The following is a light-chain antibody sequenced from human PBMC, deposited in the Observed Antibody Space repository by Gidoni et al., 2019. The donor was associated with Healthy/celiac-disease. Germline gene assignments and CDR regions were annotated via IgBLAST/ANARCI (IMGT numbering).Light chain of an antibody. Sequence: IVLTQSPATLSLSPGERATLSCRASQSVSSYLAWYQQKPGQAPRRLIYDASNRATGIPARFSGSGSGTDFTLTISSLEPEDFAVYYCQQRSNWQLTFGGXTKVEIK. J-gene: IGKJ4*01. CDR1: QSVSSY. CDR2: DAS. V-gene: IGKV3-11*01. CDR3: QQRSNWQLT.